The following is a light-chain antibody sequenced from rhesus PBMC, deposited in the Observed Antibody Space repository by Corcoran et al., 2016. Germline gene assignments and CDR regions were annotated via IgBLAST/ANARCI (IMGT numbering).Light chain of an antibody. CDR3: LQYDSGPWT. CDR1: QGIASW. J-gene: IGKJ1*01. CDR2: RAS. Sequence: DIQMTQSPSSLSASVGDTVTITCRASQGIASWLAWSQQKPRKAPKLLISRASTFQTGVPSRFSGRRSGSDCTLTISSLQSEDFATYYCLQYDSGPWTFGQGTKVEIK. V-gene: IGKV1-22*01.